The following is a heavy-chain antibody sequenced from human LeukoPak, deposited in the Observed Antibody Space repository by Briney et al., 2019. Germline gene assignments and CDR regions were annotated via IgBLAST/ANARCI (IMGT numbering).Heavy chain of an antibody. CDR2: ISGSGYST. D-gene: IGHD3-10*01. Sequence: GGSLRLSCAASGFTFSSHWMDWVRQAPGKGLEWVSVISGSGYSTYYADSVKGRFTISRDNSKNTLYLQMNSLRAEDTAVYYCAKDRSGSTAEYFQDWGQGTLVTVSS. CDR3: AKDRSGSTAEYFQD. CDR1: GFTFSSHW. J-gene: IGHJ1*01. V-gene: IGHV3-23*01.